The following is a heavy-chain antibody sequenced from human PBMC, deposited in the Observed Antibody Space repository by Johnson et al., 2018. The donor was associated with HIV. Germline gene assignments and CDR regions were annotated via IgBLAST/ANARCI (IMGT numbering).Heavy chain of an antibody. D-gene: IGHD2-15*01. CDR1: GFTFSNAW. CDR3: TTDREYCSGGSCYLNAFDI. CDR2: IKSKTDGGTT. Sequence: VQLVESGGGVVRPGGSLRLSCAASGFTFSNAWMSWVRQAPGKGLEWVGRIKSKTDGGTTDYAAPVKGRLTISRDDSKNTLYLQMNSLKTDDTAVYYCTTDREYCSGGSCYLNAFDIWCQGTMVTVSS. V-gene: IGHV3-15*01. J-gene: IGHJ3*02.